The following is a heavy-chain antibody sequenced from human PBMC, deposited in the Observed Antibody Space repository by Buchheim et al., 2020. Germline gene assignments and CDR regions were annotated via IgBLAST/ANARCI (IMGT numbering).Heavy chain of an antibody. Sequence: QVQLVQSGAEVKKPGASVKVSCKASGYTFTSYYMHWVRQAPGQGLEWMGIINPSGGSTSYAQKFQGRVTMTRDTSTSTVYMELSSLRSEDTAVYYCARDSAFGIVVVPRKRDYYYYYGMDVWGQGTT. V-gene: IGHV1-46*01. CDR3: ARDSAFGIVVVPRKRDYYYYYGMDV. CDR1: GYTFTSYY. J-gene: IGHJ6*02. D-gene: IGHD2-2*01. CDR2: INPSGGST.